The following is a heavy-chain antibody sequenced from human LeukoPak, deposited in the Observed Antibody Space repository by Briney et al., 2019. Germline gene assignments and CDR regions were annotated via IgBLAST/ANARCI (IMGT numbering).Heavy chain of an antibody. CDR3: AKDQGITLEPYYEKRGGWFSYYYGMDV. CDR2: ISGSGDNT. CDR1: GFTFSSYA. Sequence: RSGGSLRLSCAASGFTFSSYAMSWVRQVPGKGLEWVSVISGSGDNTYYADSVKGRFTISRDNSKNMLYLQMNSLRAEDTAVYYCAKDQGITLEPYYEKRGGWFSYYYGMDVWGQGTTVTVSS. D-gene: IGHD1-20*01. J-gene: IGHJ6*02. V-gene: IGHV3-23*01.